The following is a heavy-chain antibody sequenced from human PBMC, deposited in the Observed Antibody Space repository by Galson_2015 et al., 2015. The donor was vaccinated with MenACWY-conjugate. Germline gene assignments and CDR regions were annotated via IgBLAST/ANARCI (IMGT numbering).Heavy chain of an antibody. V-gene: IGHV3-23*01. CDR3: AREDFCSGGTCYFYDY. Sequence: SGTTYYAASVKGRFTISKDNSKSTLYLQMNSLRVEDTAVYYCAREDFCSGGTCYFYDYWGQGTLVTVSS. J-gene: IGHJ4*02. D-gene: IGHD2-15*01. CDR2: SGTT.